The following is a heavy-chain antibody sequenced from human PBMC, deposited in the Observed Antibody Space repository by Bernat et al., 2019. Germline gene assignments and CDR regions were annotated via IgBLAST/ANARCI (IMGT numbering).Heavy chain of an antibody. D-gene: IGHD5-12*01. J-gene: IGHJ4*02. CDR3: TRDVRGYDFNY. V-gene: IGHV3-49*04. CDR1: GFTFGDYA. CDR2: IRSKAYGGTA. Sequence: EVQLVESGGGLVQPGRSLRLSCTASGFTFGDYAMNWVRQAPGKGLEWVGRIRSKAYGGTAEYAASVKGRFTISRDDSKNIAYLQMNRLKTEDTAVYYCTRDVRGYDFNYWGQGMLVTVSS.